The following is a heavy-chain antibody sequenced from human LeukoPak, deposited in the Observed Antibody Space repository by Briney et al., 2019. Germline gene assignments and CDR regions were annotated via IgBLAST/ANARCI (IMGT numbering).Heavy chain of an antibody. V-gene: IGHV1-69*13. J-gene: IGHJ4*02. CDR3: ARVPNSSGPFDY. D-gene: IGHD3-22*01. CDR2: IIPIFGTA. Sequence: GASVKVSCKASGGTFSSYAISWVRQAPGQGLEWMGGIIPIFGTANYAQKFQGRVTITADESTSTAYMELSSLRSEDTAVYYCARVPNSSGPFDYWGQGTLVAVSS. CDR1: GGTFSSYA.